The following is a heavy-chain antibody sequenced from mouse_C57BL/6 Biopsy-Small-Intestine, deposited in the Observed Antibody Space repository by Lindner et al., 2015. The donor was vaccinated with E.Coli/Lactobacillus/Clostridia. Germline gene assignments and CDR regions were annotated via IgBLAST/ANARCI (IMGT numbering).Heavy chain of an antibody. Sequence: VQLQESGPELVKPGASVKISCKASGYSFTDYNMNWVKQSNGKSLEWIGGINPNYGTTSYNQKYKGKATLTVDHSSSTAYMQLNSLTSEDSAVYYCGRSYYSDSRGAMDYWGQGTSVTVSS. V-gene: IGHV1-39*01. CDR3: GRSYYSDSRGAMDY. CDR2: INPNYGTT. D-gene: IGHD2-12*01. J-gene: IGHJ4*01. CDR1: GYSFTDYN.